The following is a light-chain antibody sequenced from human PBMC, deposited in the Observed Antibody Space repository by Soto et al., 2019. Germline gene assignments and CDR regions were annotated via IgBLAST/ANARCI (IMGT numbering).Light chain of an antibody. CDR3: STWDDSLNGWV. CDR2: NVD. J-gene: IGLJ3*02. CDR1: ISNIGKDT. V-gene: IGLV1-44*01. Sequence: QSVLTQPPSVSGTPGLRVNISCSGGISNIGKDTVNWYQQLPGPAPKLLMLNVDKRPSGVPDRFSASRSGTSASLAISGLQSDDEPVYFCSTWDDSLNGWVFGGGTKVTVL.